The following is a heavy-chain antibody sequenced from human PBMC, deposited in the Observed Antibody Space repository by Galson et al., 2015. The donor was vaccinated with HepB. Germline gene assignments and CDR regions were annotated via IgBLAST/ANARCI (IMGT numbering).Heavy chain of an antibody. J-gene: IGHJ3*02. V-gene: IGHV1-24*01. CDR3: ATRSFRFLEWLLFSDAFDI. D-gene: IGHD3-3*01. Sequence: SVKVSCKVSGYTLTELSMHWVRQAPGKGLEWMGGFDPEDGETIYAQKFQGRVTMTEDTSTDTAYMELSSLRSEDTAVYYCATRSFRFLEWLLFSDAFDIWGQGTMVTVSS. CDR2: FDPEDGET. CDR1: GYTLTELS.